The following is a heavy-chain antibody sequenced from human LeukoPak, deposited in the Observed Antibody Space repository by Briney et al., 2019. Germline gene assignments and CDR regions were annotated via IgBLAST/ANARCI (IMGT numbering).Heavy chain of an antibody. CDR2: INWNGGST. J-gene: IGHJ4*02. CDR1: GFTFDDYG. Sequence: GRSLRLSCAASGFTFDDYGMSWVRQAPGKGLEWVSGINWNGGSTGYADSVKGRFTISRDNAKNSLYLQMNSLRAEDTALYYCARDKYSYLGELPFFDYWGQGTLVTVSS. CDR3: ARDKYSYLGELPFFDY. D-gene: IGHD3-10*01. V-gene: IGHV3-20*04.